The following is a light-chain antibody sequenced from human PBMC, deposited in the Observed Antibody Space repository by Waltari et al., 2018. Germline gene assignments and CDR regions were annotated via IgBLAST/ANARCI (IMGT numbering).Light chain of an antibody. Sequence: TQSPSTLSAFVGDKVPITCRASQNLDRLLAWYQQKPGKAPRLLIYMASNLESGVPSRFSGSGSGTEFTLTINSLQPDDFATYYCQQYINYWTFGQGTKVQ. CDR2: MAS. J-gene: IGKJ1*01. V-gene: IGKV1-5*03. CDR1: QNLDRL. CDR3: QQYINYWT.